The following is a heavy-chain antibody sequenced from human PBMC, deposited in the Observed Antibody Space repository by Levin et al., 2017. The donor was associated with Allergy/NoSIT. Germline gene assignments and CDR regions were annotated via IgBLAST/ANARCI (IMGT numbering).Heavy chain of an antibody. CDR3: AKGMGDGSYVELDY. D-gene: IGHD1-26*01. Sequence: SGGSLRLSCAASGFIFNTFGMTWVRQAPGKGLEWVSSISASGSGTYYADSVKGRFTISRDNSKDTLFLQMNSLGAEDTATYYCAKGMGDGSYVELDYWGQGTLVTVSS. CDR2: ISASGSGT. CDR1: GFIFNTFG. J-gene: IGHJ4*02. V-gene: IGHV3-23*01.